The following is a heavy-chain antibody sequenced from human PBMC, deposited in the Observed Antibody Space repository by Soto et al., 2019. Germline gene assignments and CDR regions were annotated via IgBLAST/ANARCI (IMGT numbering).Heavy chain of an antibody. CDR1: GGSISSSNW. V-gene: IGHV4-4*02. Sequence: QVQLQESGPGLVKPSGTLSLTCAVSGGSISSSNWWSWVRQPPGKGLEWIGEIYHSGSTNYNPSPKSRVTISVDKSQNQVSLKLSSVTAADTAVYYCARKQQLVPYPYYFDYWGQGTLVTVSS. CDR3: ARKQQLVPYPYYFDY. D-gene: IGHD6-13*01. CDR2: IYHSGST. J-gene: IGHJ4*02.